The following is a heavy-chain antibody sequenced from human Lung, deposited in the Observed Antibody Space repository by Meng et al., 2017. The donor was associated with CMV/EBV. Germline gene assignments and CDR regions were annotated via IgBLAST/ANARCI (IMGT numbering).Heavy chain of an antibody. CDR2: ISYDGSNK. CDR3: ARGEQLWLPLDV. CDR1: GFTFTTYA. V-gene: IGHV3-30*04. Sequence: GGSLRLXCAASGFTFTTYAMHWVRQAPGKGLEWVAVISYDGSNKYYADSGKGRFTISRNNSKNTLYLQMNSLRTVDTAVYSCARGEQLWLPLDVWGQGTTVTVPS. J-gene: IGHJ6*02. D-gene: IGHD5-18*01.